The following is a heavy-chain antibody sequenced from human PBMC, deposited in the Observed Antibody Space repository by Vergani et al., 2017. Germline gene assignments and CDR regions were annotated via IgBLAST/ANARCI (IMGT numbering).Heavy chain of an antibody. CDR2: IIPILGIA. J-gene: IGHJ6*02. Sequence: QVQLVQSGAEVKKPGASVKVSCKASGGTSSSYAISWVRQAPGQGLEWMGRIIPILGIANYAQKFQGRVTITADKSTSTAYMELSSLRSEDTAVYDGARGSIAARPSYYYYGMDVWGQGTTVTVSS. D-gene: IGHD6-6*01. CDR1: GGTSSSYA. CDR3: ARGSIAARPSYYYYGMDV. V-gene: IGHV1-69*04.